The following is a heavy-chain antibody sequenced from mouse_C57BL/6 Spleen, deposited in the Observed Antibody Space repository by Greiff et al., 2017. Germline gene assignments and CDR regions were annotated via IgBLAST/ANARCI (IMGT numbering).Heavy chain of an antibody. V-gene: IGHV1-63*01. Sequence: VQLQQSGAELVRPGTSVKMSCKASGYTFTNYWIGWAKQRPGHGLEWIGDIYPGGGYTNYNEKFKGKATLTADKSSSTAYMQFSSLTSEDSAIYYCARERFNYDGPSWYFDVWGTGTTVTVSS. CDR2: IYPGGGYT. CDR3: ARERFNYDGPSWYFDV. CDR1: GYTFTNYW. J-gene: IGHJ1*03. D-gene: IGHD1-1*01.